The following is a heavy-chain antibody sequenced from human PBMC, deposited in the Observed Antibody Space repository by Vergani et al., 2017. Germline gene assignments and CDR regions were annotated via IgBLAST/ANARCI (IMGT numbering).Heavy chain of an antibody. Sequence: VQLVESGGGVVQRGGSLRLSCAASGFTFSTYSMNWVRQAPVKGLEWVSTINSRSNYIHYADSVKGRFIISRDNATNSVYLQMNSLRVEDTAVYYCATDKMIGRWMQFVYWGQGTLVSVSS. D-gene: IGHD5-24*01. CDR1: GFTFSTYS. V-gene: IGHV3-21*02. CDR2: INSRSNYI. CDR3: ATDKMIGRWMQFVY. J-gene: IGHJ4*02.